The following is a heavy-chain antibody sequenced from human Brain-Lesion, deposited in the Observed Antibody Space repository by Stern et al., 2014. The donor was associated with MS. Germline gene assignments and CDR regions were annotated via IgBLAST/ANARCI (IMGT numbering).Heavy chain of an antibody. CDR1: GFMFSVYA. J-gene: IGHJ6*02. V-gene: IGHV3-33*08. CDR3: ARDPIVGTTADGMDV. Sequence: VQLVESGGDVVQPGRALRLSCTASGFMFSVYAMHWVRQAPGKWLEWVAIIWHDGSNKYYRDSVKGRFVISRDNSKDTLYLQMDNLTVEDTAVYFCARDPIVGTTADGMDVWGQGTTVAVSS. CDR2: IWHDGSNK. D-gene: IGHD1-26*01.